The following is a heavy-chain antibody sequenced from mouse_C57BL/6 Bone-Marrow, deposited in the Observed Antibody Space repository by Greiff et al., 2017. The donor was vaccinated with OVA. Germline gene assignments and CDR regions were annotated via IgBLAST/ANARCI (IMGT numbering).Heavy chain of an antibody. D-gene: IGHD2-3*01. V-gene: IGHV3-6*01. CDR1: GYSITSGYY. CDR2: ISYDGSN. J-gene: IGHJ4*01. CDR3: ARSYEGDY. Sequence: EVQLQQSGPGLVKPSQSLSLTCSVTGYSITSGYYWNWIRQFPGNKLEWMGYISYDGSNNYNPSLKNRISITRDTSKNQFFLKLNSVTTEDTATYYCARSYEGDYWGQGTSVTVSS.